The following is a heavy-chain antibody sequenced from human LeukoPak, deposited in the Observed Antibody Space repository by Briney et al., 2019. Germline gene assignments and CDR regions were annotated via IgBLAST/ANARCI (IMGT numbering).Heavy chain of an antibody. CDR2: IYHSGST. CDR3: ARDGRDSYNLTP. D-gene: IGHD5-24*01. V-gene: IGHV4-4*02. Sequence: SETLSLTCGVSGGSISNNKWWSWVRQPPGKGREWIGEIYHSGSTNYNPSLKSRVTISVDKSKNQFSLNLSSVTAADTAVYYCARDGRDSYNLTPWGQGTLVTVSS. J-gene: IGHJ5*02. CDR1: GGSISNNKW.